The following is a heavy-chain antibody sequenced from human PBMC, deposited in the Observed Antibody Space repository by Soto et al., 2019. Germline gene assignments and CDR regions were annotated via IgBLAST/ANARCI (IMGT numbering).Heavy chain of an antibody. CDR1: GFTFSSSS. Sequence: GGSLRLSCAASGFTFSSSSMNWVRQAPGKGLEWVSSISSSSSYIYYADSVKGRFTISRDNAKNSLYLQMNGLRADDTAVYYCARVSSSGNYLDDWGQGTLVTVSS. V-gene: IGHV3-21*01. J-gene: IGHJ4*02. CDR2: ISSSSSYI. D-gene: IGHD6-6*01. CDR3: ARVSSSGNYLDD.